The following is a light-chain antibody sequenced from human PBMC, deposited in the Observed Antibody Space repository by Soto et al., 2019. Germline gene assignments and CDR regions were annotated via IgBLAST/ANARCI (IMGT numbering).Light chain of an antibody. J-gene: IGKJ1*01. CDR3: QQYGSSLRT. V-gene: IGKV3-15*01. CDR1: LSVSSN. Sequence: EVVMTQSPATLSVSPGERATLSCRASLSVSSNLAWYQQKPGQAPRLLIYGASTRATGIPARFSGSGSGTDFTLAISRLEPEDFAVYYCQQYGSSLRTFGQGTKVDIK. CDR2: GAS.